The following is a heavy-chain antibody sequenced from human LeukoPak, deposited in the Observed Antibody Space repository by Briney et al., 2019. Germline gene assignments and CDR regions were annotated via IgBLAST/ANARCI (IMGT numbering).Heavy chain of an antibody. J-gene: IGHJ4*02. CDR3: AKRVINNPFDN. V-gene: IGHV3-23*01. CDR2: ISNDGTT. D-gene: IGHD2/OR15-2a*01. Sequence: PGGSLRLSCAASGFSFNDCTMNWVRQAPGKGLEWVAVISNDGTTYYIDSVEGRSTISRDNSKNTLYLQMNGLRAEDTAVYFCAKRVINNPFDNWGQGTLVTVSS. CDR1: GFSFNDCT.